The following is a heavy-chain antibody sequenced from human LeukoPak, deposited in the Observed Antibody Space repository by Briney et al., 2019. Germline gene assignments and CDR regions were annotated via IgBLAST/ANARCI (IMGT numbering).Heavy chain of an antibody. CDR3: ATFSSP. CDR2: ISGSGGNT. J-gene: IGHJ5*02. Sequence: GGSLRLSCAASGFSFSTYAMSWVRQAPGKGLEWVSGISGSGGNTYYADSVRGRFTISRDNAKNSLYLQMDSLRAEDTAVYYCATFSSPWGQGTLVTVSS. D-gene: IGHD2-15*01. CDR1: GFSFSTYA. V-gene: IGHV3-23*01.